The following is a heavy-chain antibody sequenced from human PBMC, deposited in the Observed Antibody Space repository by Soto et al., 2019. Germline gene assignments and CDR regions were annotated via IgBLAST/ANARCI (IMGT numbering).Heavy chain of an antibody. V-gene: IGHV3-21*01. CDR2: SSSSSRYI. CDR1: GFTFSSYS. CDR3: ARVGYSSGWLPDY. J-gene: IGHJ4*02. D-gene: IGHD6-19*01. Sequence: EVQLVESGGGLVKPGGSLRLSCAASGFTFSSYSMKWVSQAPGKWLEWVSLSSSSSRYIYYADSLKGRFTISRDNAKNSLYLQMNSLRAEDTAVYYCARVGYSSGWLPDYWGQGTLVTVSS.